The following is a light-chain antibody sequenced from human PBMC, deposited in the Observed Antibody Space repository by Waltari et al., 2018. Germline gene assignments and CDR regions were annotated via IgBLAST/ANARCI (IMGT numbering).Light chain of an antibody. CDR2: HAS. Sequence: EIVLTQSPGTLSLSPGERVTLSCRASQSVSKYLAWYQQRPVQAPSLLLYHASTRATGIPDRFSGSGSGTDFSLTISRLEPEDFAVYYCQHYVRLPATFGQGTRVEIK. CDR3: QHYVRLPAT. CDR1: QSVSKY. V-gene: IGKV3-20*01. J-gene: IGKJ1*01.